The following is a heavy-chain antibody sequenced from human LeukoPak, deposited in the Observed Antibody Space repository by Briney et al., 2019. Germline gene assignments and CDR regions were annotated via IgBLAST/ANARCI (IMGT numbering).Heavy chain of an antibody. V-gene: IGHV3-30-3*01. Sequence: PGRSLRLSCAASGFTFSSYAMHWVRQAPGKGLEWVAVISYDGSNKYYADSVKGRFTISRDNAKNSLYLQMNSLRDEDTAVYYCITLDWGDYYGMDVWGQGTTVTVSS. D-gene: IGHD3/OR15-3a*01. CDR2: ISYDGSNK. CDR1: GFTFSSYA. J-gene: IGHJ6*02. CDR3: ITLDWGDYYGMDV.